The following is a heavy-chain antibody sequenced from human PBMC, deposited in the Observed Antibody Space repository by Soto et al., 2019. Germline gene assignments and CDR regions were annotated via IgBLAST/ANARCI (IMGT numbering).Heavy chain of an antibody. CDR2: MNPNSGNT. V-gene: IGHV1-8*01. CDR3: ATGNGSGSYALRYGYYYYYMDV. D-gene: IGHD3-10*01. Sequence: ASVKVSCKASGYTFTSYDINWVRQATGQGLEWMGWMNPNSGNTGYAQKFQGRVTMTRNTSISTAYMELSSLRSEDTAVYYCATGNGSGSYALRYGYYYYYMDVWGKGTTVTVSS. CDR1: GYTFTSYD. J-gene: IGHJ6*03.